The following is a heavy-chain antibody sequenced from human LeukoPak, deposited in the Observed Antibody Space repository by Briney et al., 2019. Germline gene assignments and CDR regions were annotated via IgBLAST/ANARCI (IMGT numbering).Heavy chain of an antibody. V-gene: IGHV4-39*07. CDR2: IYYSGST. Sequence: PGGSLRLSCAASGFTFSSYSMNWIRQPPGKGLEWIGSIYYSGSTYYNPSLKSRVTISVDTSKNQFSLKLSSVTAADTAVYYCARGSYGSIDYWGQGTLVTVSS. CDR1: GFTFSSYS. D-gene: IGHD5-18*01. J-gene: IGHJ4*02. CDR3: ARGSYGSIDY.